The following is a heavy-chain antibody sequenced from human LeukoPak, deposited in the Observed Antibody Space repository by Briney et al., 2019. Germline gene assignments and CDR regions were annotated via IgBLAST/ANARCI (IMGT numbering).Heavy chain of an antibody. CDR3: ARDHYYGDHDNYYYGMDV. J-gene: IGHJ6*02. CDR1: GGSISSSSYY. CDR2: IYYSGST. V-gene: IGHV4-39*07. Sequence: SETLSLTCTVSGGSISSSSYYWGWIRQPPGKGLEWIGSIYYSGSTYYNPSLKSRVTILVDTSKNQFSLKLSSVTAADTAVYYCARDHYYGDHDNYYYGMDVWGQGTTVTVSS. D-gene: IGHD4-17*01.